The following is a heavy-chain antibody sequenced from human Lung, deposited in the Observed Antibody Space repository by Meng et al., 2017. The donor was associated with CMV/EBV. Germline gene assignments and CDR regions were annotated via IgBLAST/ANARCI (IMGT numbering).Heavy chain of an antibody. Sequence: SGFTFNTYWVHWVRQAPGKGLVWVSRITSDGSSTTYAESVKGRFTISRDNAKNTLYLQMNSLGAEDTAVYYCAREYRLKYDSSGFDFWGQGTLVTVSS. D-gene: IGHD3-22*01. J-gene: IGHJ4*02. CDR3: AREYRLKYDSSGFDF. CDR2: ITSDGSST. V-gene: IGHV3-74*01. CDR1: GFTFNTYW.